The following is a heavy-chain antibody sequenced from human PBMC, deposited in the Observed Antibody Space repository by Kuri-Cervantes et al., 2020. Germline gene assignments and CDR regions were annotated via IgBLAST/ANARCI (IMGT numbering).Heavy chain of an antibody. Sequence: SVKVSCKASGGTFSSYAISWVRQAPGQGLEWMGGIIPIFGTANYAQKFQGRVTITTDESTSAAYMELSSPRSEDTAVYYCASPAYYYDSSGYHVWAAFDIWGQGTRGTVSS. V-gene: IGHV1-69*05. D-gene: IGHD3-22*01. CDR1: GGTFSSYA. J-gene: IGHJ3*02. CDR3: ASPAYYYDSSGYHVWAAFDI. CDR2: IIPIFGTA.